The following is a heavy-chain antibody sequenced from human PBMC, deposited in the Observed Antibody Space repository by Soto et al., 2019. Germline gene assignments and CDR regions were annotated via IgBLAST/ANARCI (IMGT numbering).Heavy chain of an antibody. D-gene: IGHD4-17*01. CDR1: GFTFSSYG. CDR2: IWYDGSNK. J-gene: IGHJ6*03. Sequence: PVGSLRLSCAASGFTFSSYGMHWVRQAPGKGLEWVAVIWYDGSNKYYADSVKGRFTISRDNSKNTLYLQMNSLRAEDTAVYYCARIATLDGDYDSYYYMDVWGKGTTVTVSS. CDR3: ARIATLDGDYDSYYYMDV. V-gene: IGHV3-33*01.